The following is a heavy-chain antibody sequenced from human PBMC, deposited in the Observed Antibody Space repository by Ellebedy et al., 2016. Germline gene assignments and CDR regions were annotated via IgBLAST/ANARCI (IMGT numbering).Heavy chain of an antibody. Sequence: GGSLRLSCAASGFTVNTYYMSWVRQAPRKGLEWVSVIYSGGATNYADSVKGRFTISRDNSKNTLYLQMNSLRAEDMAMYYCARDPVAAKQVGYFDNWGQGTLVTVSS. D-gene: IGHD6-19*01. CDR3: ARDPVAAKQVGYFDN. V-gene: IGHV3-53*05. J-gene: IGHJ4*02. CDR1: GFTVNTYY. CDR2: IYSGGAT.